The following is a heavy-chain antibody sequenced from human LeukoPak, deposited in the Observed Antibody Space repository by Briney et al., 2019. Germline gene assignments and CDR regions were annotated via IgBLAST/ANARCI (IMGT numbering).Heavy chain of an antibody. V-gene: IGHV3-21*01. Sequence: TGGSLRLSCAASGFTFSSYSMNWVRQAPGKGLGWVSSISSSSSYIYYADSVKGRFTISRDNAKNSLYLQMNSLRAEDTAVYYCARDRGFGREDWFDPWGQGTLVTVSS. CDR1: GFTFSSYS. J-gene: IGHJ5*02. D-gene: IGHD3-10*01. CDR3: ARDRGFGREDWFDP. CDR2: ISSSSSYI.